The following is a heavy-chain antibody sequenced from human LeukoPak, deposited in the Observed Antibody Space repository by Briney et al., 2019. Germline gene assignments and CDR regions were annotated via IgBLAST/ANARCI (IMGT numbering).Heavy chain of an antibody. V-gene: IGHV1-24*01. CDR1: GYTLTELS. J-gene: IGHJ5*02. D-gene: IGHD3-22*01. CDR2: CDPEDGET. Sequence: ASVKVSCKVSGYTLTELSMHWVRQAPGKGLEWMGGCDPEDGETIYVQKFQGRVTMTEDTSTDTAYMELSSLRSEDTAVYYCATARTSSGFNNWFDPWGQGTLVTVSS. CDR3: ATARTSSGFNNWFDP.